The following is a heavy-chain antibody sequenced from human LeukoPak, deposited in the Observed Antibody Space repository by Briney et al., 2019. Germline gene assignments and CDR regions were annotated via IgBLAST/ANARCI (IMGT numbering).Heavy chain of an antibody. D-gene: IGHD3-3*01. CDR2: IYYSGST. J-gene: IGHJ6*03. V-gene: IGHV4-59*01. Sequence: SETLSLTCTVSGGSISSYYWSWIRQPPGKGLEWIGYIYYSGSTNYNPSLKSRVTISVDTSKNQFSLELSSVTAADTAVYYCARTYYDFWSGYYYYYYYMDVWGKGTTVTVSS. CDR3: ARTYYDFWSGYYYYYYYMDV. CDR1: GGSISSYY.